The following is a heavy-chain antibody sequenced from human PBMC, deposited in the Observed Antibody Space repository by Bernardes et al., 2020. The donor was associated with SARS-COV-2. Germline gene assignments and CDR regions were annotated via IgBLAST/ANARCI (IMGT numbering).Heavy chain of an antibody. D-gene: IGHD2-15*01. J-gene: IGHJ4*02. CDR2: ISAYNGYT. CDR3: ARGLISDGSGGSCYPDYGDCSDS. V-gene: IGHV1-18*01. CDR1: GYTFTACV. Sequence: ASVKVSCKTSGYTFTACVIIWVRQAPGQGLESMGWISAYNGYTHHAQQFQGRGTMTTDTSTRTAYMELRSLRSDDTAVYYCARGLISDGSGGSCYPDYGDCSDSWGQGTLLPVAS.